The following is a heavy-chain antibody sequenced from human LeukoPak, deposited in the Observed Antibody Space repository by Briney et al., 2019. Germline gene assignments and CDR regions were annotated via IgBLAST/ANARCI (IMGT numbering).Heavy chain of an antibody. J-gene: IGHJ4*02. D-gene: IGHD1-26*01. CDR1: GGSISSYY. CDR3: ARLLRAGGGAYDY. V-gene: IGHV4-59*01. CDR2: IYYSGST. Sequence: PSETLSITCTVSGGSISSYYWSWIRQPPGKGLEWIGYIYYSGSTNYNPSLKSRVTISVDTSKNQFSLKLSSVTAADTAVYYCARLLRAGGGAYDYWGQGTLVTVSS.